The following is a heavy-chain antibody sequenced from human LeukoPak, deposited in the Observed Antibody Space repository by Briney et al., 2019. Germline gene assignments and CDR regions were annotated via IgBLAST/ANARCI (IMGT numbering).Heavy chain of an antibody. V-gene: IGHV3-73*01. D-gene: IGHD6-13*01. J-gene: IGHJ6*02. Sequence: GGSLKLSCAASGFTFSGSAMHWVRQASGKGLEWVGRIRSKANSYATAYAASVKGSFTISRDDSKNTAYLQMNSLKTEDTAVYYCTTTGIAAAKPYYYGMDVWGQGTTVTVSS. CDR3: TTTGIAAAKPYYYGMDV. CDR2: IRSKANSYAT. CDR1: GFTFSGSA.